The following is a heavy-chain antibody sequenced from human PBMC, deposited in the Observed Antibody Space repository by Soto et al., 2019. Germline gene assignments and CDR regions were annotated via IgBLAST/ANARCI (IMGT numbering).Heavy chain of an antibody. J-gene: IGHJ5*02. CDR3: ARGFAYSSNWFDL. Sequence: RASVKVSCKASGGSFGSYAINWVRQAPGRRLEWMGGIIPVYGTVNDAQKFQGRVTITADKSTTTVYMELSNLRSEDTALYYCARGFAYSSNWFDLWGQGTLVTVSS. CDR1: GGSFGSYA. V-gene: IGHV1-69*06. CDR2: IIPVYGTV. D-gene: IGHD4-4*01.